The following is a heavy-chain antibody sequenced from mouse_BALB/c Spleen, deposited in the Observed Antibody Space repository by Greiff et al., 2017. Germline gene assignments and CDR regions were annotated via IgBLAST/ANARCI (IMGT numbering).Heavy chain of an antibody. J-gene: IGHJ3*01. CDR3: ANEVITPWFAY. V-gene: IGHV14-3*02. CDR1: GFNIKDTY. D-gene: IGHD2-4*01. CDR2: IDPANGNT. Sequence: EVKLVESGAELVKPGASVKLSCTASGFNIKDTYMHWVKQRPEQGLEWIGRIDPANGNTKYDPKFQGKATITADTSSNTAYLQLSSLTSEDTAVYYCANEVITPWFAYWGQGTLVTVSA.